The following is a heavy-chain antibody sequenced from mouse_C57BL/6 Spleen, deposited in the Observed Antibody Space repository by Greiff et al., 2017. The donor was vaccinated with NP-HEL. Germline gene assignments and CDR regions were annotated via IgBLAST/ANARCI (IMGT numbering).Heavy chain of an antibody. V-gene: IGHV1-82*01. D-gene: IGHD2-3*01. CDR3: ARLDGYYRFDY. Sequence: QVQLQQSGPELVKPGASVKISCKASGYAFSSSWMNWVKQRPGKGLEWIGRIYPGDGDTNYNGKFKGKATLTADKSSSTADMQLSSLTSEDSAVYFCARLDGYYRFDYWGQGTTLTVSS. CDR1: GYAFSSSW. CDR2: IYPGDGDT. J-gene: IGHJ2*01.